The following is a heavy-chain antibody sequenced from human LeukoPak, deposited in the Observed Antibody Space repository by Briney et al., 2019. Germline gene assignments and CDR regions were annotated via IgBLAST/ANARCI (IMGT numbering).Heavy chain of an antibody. CDR2: ITDSGGAT. V-gene: IGHV3-23*01. J-gene: IGHJ3*02. CDR3: AKAYTRSWYAAFDI. Sequence: PGGSLRLSCAASGFTFSSYSMNWVRQAPGKGLEWVSAITDSGGATYYADSVKGRFTISRDNSKNTLYLQMNSLRGDDTAIYHCAKAYTRSWYAAFDIWGQGTMVTISS. D-gene: IGHD6-13*01. CDR1: GFTFSSYS.